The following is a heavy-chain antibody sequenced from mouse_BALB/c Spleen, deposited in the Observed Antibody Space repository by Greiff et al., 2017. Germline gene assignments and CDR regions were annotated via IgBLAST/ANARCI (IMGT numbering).Heavy chain of an antibody. CDR3: TMVYGNYVWYFDV. Sequence: VQLQQPGAELVKPGASVKLSCKASGYTFTSYWMHWMHWIGEINPSNGGTNYNEKFKRKATLTVDKSSSTAYMQLSSLTSEDSAVYYCTMVYGNYVWYFDVWGAGTTVTVSS. CDR2: INPSNGGT. V-gene: IGHV1S16*01. CDR1: GYTFTSYW. D-gene: IGHD2-1*01. J-gene: IGHJ1*01.